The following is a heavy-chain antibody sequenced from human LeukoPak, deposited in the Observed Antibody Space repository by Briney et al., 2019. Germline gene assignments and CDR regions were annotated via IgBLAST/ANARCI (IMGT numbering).Heavy chain of an antibody. D-gene: IGHD6-6*01. CDR2: INNSGRT. J-gene: IGHJ4*02. V-gene: IGHV4-4*02. CDR3: ARHERSSSFFDY. Sequence: PSGTLSLTCDVSGDSFTSNNWWSWVRQPPGKGLEWIVGINNSGRTNYNPSLKSRVTISVDKSKNQFSLKLSSVTAADTAVYYCARHERSSSFFDYWGQGTLVTVSS. CDR1: GDSFTSNNW.